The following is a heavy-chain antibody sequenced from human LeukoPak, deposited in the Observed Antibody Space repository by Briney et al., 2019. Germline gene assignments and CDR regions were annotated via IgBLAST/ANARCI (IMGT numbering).Heavy chain of an antibody. V-gene: IGHV6-1*01. D-gene: IGHD6-19*01. Sequence: SQTLSLTCAISGDSLSSNSAAWHWIRQSPSRGLEWLGRTYYRSKLYNDYAGSGKSQITINPDTSKNQFSLQLNSVTPEDTAVYYCARDRGYSSGWYYFDYWGQGTLVTVSS. CDR2: TYYRSKLYN. CDR3: ARDRGYSSGWYYFDY. CDR1: GDSLSSNSAA. J-gene: IGHJ4*02.